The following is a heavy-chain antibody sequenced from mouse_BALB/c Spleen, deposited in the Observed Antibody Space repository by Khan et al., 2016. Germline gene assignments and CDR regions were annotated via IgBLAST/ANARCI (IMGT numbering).Heavy chain of an antibody. V-gene: IGHV1-54*01. J-gene: IGHJ4*01. CDR2: INPGSGGT. Sequence: QVQLQQSGAELVRPGTSVKVSCKASGYAFTNYLIEWVKQRPGQGLEWIGVINPGSGGTNYNEKFKGQATLTAGKSSSTAYMQRSSLTSDASEVYFCARYCGNYYAMDYWGQGTSLTVSS. CDR3: ARYCGNYYAMDY. CDR1: GYAFTNYL. D-gene: IGHD1-1*02.